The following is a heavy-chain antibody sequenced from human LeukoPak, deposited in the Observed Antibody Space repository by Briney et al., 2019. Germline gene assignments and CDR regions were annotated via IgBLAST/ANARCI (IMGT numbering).Heavy chain of an antibody. V-gene: IGHV3-30*02. D-gene: IGHD6-6*01. CDR1: GFTFSSYG. CDR2: IRYDGSNK. J-gene: IGHJ4*02. Sequence: GGSLRLSCAASGFTFSSYGMHWVRPAPGKGLEWVAFIRYDGSNKYYADSVKGRFTISRDNSKNTLYLQMNSLRAEDTAVYYCAKDLYSSSSFDYWGQGTLVTVSS. CDR3: AKDLYSSSSFDY.